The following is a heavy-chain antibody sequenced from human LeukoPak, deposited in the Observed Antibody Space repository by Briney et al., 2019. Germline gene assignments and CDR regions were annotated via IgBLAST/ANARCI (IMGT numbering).Heavy chain of an antibody. V-gene: IGHV3-33*01. Sequence: GGSLRLSCAASGFTFSSYGMHWVRQAPGKGLEWVAVIWYDGSNKYYADSVKGRFTISRDNSKNTLYLQMNSLRAEDTAVYYCARGSITGSPDYWGQGTLVTVSS. CDR2: IWYDGSNK. CDR3: ARGSITGSPDY. J-gene: IGHJ4*02. CDR1: GFTFSSYG. D-gene: IGHD3-10*01.